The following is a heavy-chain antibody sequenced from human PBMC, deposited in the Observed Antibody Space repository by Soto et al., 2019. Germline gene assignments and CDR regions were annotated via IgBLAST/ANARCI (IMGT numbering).Heavy chain of an antibody. CDR2: IIPIFGTA. V-gene: IGHV1-69*01. CDR3: ASLAPGEDYAFCRRSTSHGTDD. Sequence: QVQLVQSGAEVKNPGSSVQVSCKASGGTFSSYAISWARQAPGQGLEWMGGIIPIFGTANYAQKFQGRVTFAADESPCTAYMEPSSLRSEDNVVYYCASLAPGEDYAFCRRSTSHGTDDSGQEATDTDSS. D-gene: IGHD3-3*01. CDR1: GGTFSSYA. J-gene: IGHJ6*02.